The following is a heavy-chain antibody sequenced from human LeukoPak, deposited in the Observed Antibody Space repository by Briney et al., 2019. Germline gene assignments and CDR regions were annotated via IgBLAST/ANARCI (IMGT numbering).Heavy chain of an antibody. CDR2: TYYRCKRYY. V-gene: IGHV6-1*01. CDR1: GDTVSSNSAA. Sequence: SQTLSLTCDISGDTVSSNSAARNWISQSPSRGLEWLGRTYYRCKRYYDYAVSVKSRITISPDTSKNQFSLQLNSVTADDTAVYYCARGFALDFRGQGTMVTVSS. CDR3: ARGFALDF. J-gene: IGHJ3*01.